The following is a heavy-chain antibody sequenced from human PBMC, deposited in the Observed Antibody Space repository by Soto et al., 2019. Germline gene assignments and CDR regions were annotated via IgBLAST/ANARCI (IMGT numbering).Heavy chain of an antibody. V-gene: IGHV5-51*01. D-gene: IGHD6-19*01. J-gene: IGHJ6*02. Sequence: GESLKISCKGSGYNFTSYWIGWVRQMPGKGLEWMGIIYPGDSDTRYSPSFQGQVTISADKSISTAYLQWSSLKASDTAMYYCAKASIAVAGYYYYGMDVWGQGTTVTVSS. CDR2: IYPGDSDT. CDR3: AKASIAVAGYYYYGMDV. CDR1: GYNFTSYW.